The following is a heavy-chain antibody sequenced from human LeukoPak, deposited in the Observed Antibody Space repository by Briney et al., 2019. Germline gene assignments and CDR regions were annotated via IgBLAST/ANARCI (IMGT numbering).Heavy chain of an antibody. Sequence: HGESLKISCKGSGYSFTSYWIGWVRQMPGKGPEWMGIIYPSDSDTRYSPAFQGQVTISADKSISATYLQWSSLQASDTAMYYCARHKGVTGSRLNYFYYGMDVWGQGTTVTVSS. V-gene: IGHV5-51*01. CDR2: IYPSDSDT. D-gene: IGHD2-21*02. CDR1: GYSFTSYW. J-gene: IGHJ6*01. CDR3: ARHKGVTGSRLNYFYYGMDV.